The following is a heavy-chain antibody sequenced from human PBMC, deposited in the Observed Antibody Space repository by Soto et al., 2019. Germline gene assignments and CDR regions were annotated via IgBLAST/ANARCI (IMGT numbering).Heavy chain of an antibody. CDR3: ARVPLYDSSGYDKPMGYFQH. D-gene: IGHD3-22*01. CDR1: GYTFTSYA. V-gene: IGHV1-3*01. Sequence: ASVKVSCKASGYTFTSYARHWVRQAPGQWLEWMGWINAGNGNTKYSQKFQGRVTITRDTSASTAYMELSSLRSEDTAVYYCARVPLYDSSGYDKPMGYFQHWGQGTLVTVSS. CDR2: INAGNGNT. J-gene: IGHJ1*01.